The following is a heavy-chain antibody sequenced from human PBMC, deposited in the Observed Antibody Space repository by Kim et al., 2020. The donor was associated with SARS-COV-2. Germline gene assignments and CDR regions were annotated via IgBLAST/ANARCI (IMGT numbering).Heavy chain of an antibody. Sequence: GGSLRLSCVASGFTFNTYTMNWVRQAPGKGLEWVSGISGGGSGIYYADSVKGRFTISRDGSKNTLYLQMNSLRAEDTAIYYCAKELRVTTHTTGGDFFDYWGQGTLVTVSS. CDR3: AKELRVTTHTTGGDFFDY. CDR2: ISGGGSGI. J-gene: IGHJ4*02. V-gene: IGHV3-23*01. CDR1: GFTFNTYT. D-gene: IGHD4-17*01.